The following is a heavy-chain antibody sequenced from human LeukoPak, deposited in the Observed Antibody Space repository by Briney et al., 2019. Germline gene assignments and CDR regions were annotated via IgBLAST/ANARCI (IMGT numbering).Heavy chain of an antibody. D-gene: IGHD1-1*01. CDR3: ARLTNDYSFDY. J-gene: IGHJ4*02. CDR2: IYYSGST. Sequence: SETLSLTCTVSGGSVSSGSYYWSWIRQPPGKGLEWIGYIYYSGSTNYNPPLKSRVTISVDTSKNQFSLKLSSVTAADTAVYYCARLTNDYSFDYWGQGTLVTVSS. V-gene: IGHV4-61*01. CDR1: GGSVSSGSYY.